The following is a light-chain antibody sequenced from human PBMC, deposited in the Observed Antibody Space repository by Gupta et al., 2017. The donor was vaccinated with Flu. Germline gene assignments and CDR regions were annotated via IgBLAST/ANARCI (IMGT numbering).Light chain of an antibody. CDR2: ESN. CDR1: RSNIGNND. V-gene: IGLV1-51*01. CDR3: GTWDSSLSVVV. Sequence: QSVLTQPPSVSAAPGQKVTVACSGSRSNIGNNDVTWYQQLPGTAPKLLIYESNKRPSGIPDRFSGSKSGTSATLGITGLQTGDEADYYCGTWDSSLSVVVFGGGTKLTVL. J-gene: IGLJ2*01.